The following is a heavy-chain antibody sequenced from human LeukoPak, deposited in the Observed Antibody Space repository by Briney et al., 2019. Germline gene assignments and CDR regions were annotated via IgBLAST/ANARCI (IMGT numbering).Heavy chain of an antibody. CDR3: TRDLTNWNDATFDI. D-gene: IGHD1-1*01. V-gene: IGHV3-7*01. CDR1: GFTFSYYW. J-gene: IGHJ3*02. Sequence: GGSLRLSCAASGFTFSYYWMSWVRQAPGKGLEWVANIKQDGSDKYYVDSAKGRFTISRDNAKNSLYLQMNSLSAEDTAMYYYTRDLTNWNDATFDIWGQGTMVTVSS. CDR2: IKQDGSDK.